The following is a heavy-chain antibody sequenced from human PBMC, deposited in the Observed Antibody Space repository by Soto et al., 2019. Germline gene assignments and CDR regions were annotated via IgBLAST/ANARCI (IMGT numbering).Heavy chain of an antibody. Sequence: PRLSCAASGFTFSSYSMNWVRQTPGKGLEWVSYISSGSSTKYYADSVRGRFTISRDNAKNSLYLQMNSLRDEDTAVYYCARRGIAVAGLDYWGQGTLVTVSS. CDR3: ARRGIAVAGLDY. V-gene: IGHV3-48*02. J-gene: IGHJ4*02. D-gene: IGHD6-19*01. CDR2: ISSGSSTK. CDR1: GFTFSSYS.